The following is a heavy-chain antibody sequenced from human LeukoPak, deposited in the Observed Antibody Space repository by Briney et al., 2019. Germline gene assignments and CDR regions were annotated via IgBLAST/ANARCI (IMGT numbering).Heavy chain of an antibody. D-gene: IGHD4-17*01. CDR3: ATATSLDYGDYFFHH. Sequence: GGSLRLSCAASGFTFSSHWMNWVRQAPGKGLEWVANIKEDGSEKYYVDSVKGRFTISRDNAKNSLCLQMNSLRAEDTAVYYCATATSLDYGDYFFHHWGQGTLVTVSS. CDR2: IKEDGSEK. V-gene: IGHV3-7*02. J-gene: IGHJ1*01. CDR1: GFTFSSHW.